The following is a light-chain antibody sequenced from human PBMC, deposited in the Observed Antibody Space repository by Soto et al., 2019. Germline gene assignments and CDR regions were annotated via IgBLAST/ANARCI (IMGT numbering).Light chain of an antibody. Sequence: IPLTHTQSSLSASVGDRVTITCRASQDIAIYLAWYQQKPGEAPKLLIYAASTLYGGVPSRFSGSGSGTDFALTITSLQAEDFATYCCQQLRMHPSTFGGGTRV. V-gene: IGKV1-9*01. CDR1: QDIAIY. CDR2: AAS. J-gene: IGKJ4*01. CDR3: QQLRMHPST.